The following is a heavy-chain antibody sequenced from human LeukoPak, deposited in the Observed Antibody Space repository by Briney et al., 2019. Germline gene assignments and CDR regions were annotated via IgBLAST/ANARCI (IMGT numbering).Heavy chain of an antibody. CDR1: GGSISSYY. J-gene: IGHJ3*02. V-gene: IGHV4-4*07. CDR3: ARRGRGGSYYDAFDI. Sequence: SETLSLTCIVSGGSISSYYWSWIRQPAGKGLEWIRRIYTSGSTNYNPSLKSRVTMSVDTSENQFSLKLSSVTAADTAVYYCARRGRGGSYYDAFDIWGQGAMVTVSS. D-gene: IGHD1-26*01. CDR2: IYTSGST.